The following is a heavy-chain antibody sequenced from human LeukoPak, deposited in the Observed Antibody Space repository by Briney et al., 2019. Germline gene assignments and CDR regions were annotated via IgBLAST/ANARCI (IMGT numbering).Heavy chain of an antibody. Sequence: GGSLRLSCAASGFTFSSYAMHWVRQAPGKGLEWVANIKQDGSEKYYVDSVKGRFTISRDNAKNSLYLQMNSLRAEDTAVYYCARFVDCSSTSCFVDYWGQGTLVTVSS. J-gene: IGHJ4*02. CDR1: GFTFSSYA. CDR3: ARFVDCSSTSCFVDY. D-gene: IGHD2-2*01. CDR2: IKQDGSEK. V-gene: IGHV3-7*01.